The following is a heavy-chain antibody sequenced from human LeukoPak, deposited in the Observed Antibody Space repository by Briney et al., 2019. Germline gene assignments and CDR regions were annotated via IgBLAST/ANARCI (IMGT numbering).Heavy chain of an antibody. J-gene: IGHJ4*02. CDR1: GFTFSSYE. D-gene: IGHD5-12*01. Sequence: PGGSLRLSCAASGFTFSSYEMNWVRQAPGKGLEWVSYISSSGSTIFYAASVKGRFTISRDSAKNSLYLQMNSLRAEDTAVYYCARVGGYEFDYWGQGTLVTVSS. V-gene: IGHV3-48*03. CDR3: ARVGGYEFDY. CDR2: ISSSGSTI.